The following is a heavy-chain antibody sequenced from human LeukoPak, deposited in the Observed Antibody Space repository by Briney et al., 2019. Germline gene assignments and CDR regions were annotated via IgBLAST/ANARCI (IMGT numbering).Heavy chain of an antibody. CDR3: AKDRFGYGDYGTLDY. CDR1: GFTFSSYA. CDR2: ISGSGGST. J-gene: IGHJ4*02. V-gene: IGHV3-23*01. Sequence: GGSLRLSCAASGFTFSSYAMSWVRQAPGKGLEWVSAISGSGGSTYYADSVKGRFTISRDNSKSTLYLQMNSLRAEDTAVYYCAKDRFGYGDYGTLDYWGQGTLVTVSS. D-gene: IGHD4-17*01.